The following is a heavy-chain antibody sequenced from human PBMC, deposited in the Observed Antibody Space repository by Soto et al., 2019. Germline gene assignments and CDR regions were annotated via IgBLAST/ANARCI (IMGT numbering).Heavy chain of an antibody. CDR1: GGSISSYY. J-gene: IGHJ6*02. CDR3: ARDSSSYDIRYYYGMDV. CDR2: IYYSGST. V-gene: IGHV4-59*01. Sequence: SETLSLTCTVSGGSISSYYWSWIRQPPGKGLEWIGYIYYSGSTNYNPSLKSRVTISVDTSKNQFSLKLSSVTAADTAVYYCARDSSSYDIRYYYGMDVWGQGTTVTVSS. D-gene: IGHD3-9*01.